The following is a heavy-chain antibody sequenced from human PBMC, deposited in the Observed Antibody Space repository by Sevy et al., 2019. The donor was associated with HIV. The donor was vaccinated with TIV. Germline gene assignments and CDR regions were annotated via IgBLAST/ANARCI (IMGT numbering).Heavy chain of an antibody. Sequence: GGSLRLSCSASGFTFSSYAMHWVRQAPGKGLEYVSAINSNGGSTYHADSVKGRFTISRDNSKNTLYLQMSSLRAEDMAVYYCVKDLGYGNYGGNYYYYMDVWGKGTTVTVSS. CDR3: VKDLGYGNYGGNYYYYMDV. CDR2: INSNGGST. J-gene: IGHJ6*03. V-gene: IGHV3-64D*06. CDR1: GFTFSSYA. D-gene: IGHD4-17*01.